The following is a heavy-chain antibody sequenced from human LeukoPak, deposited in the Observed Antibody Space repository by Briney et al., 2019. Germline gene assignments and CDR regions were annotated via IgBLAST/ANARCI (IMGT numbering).Heavy chain of an antibody. Sequence: GSLRLSCAASGFTVSKNYMCCVRPAPGKGLEWVSVIYSGGRAYYADSVKGRFTISRDNSKNTLYLQMNRLRAEDTAVYYCARAGPSSSWHQFDYWGQGTLVTVSS. CDR3: ARAGPSSSWHQFDY. CDR2: IYSGGRA. D-gene: IGHD6-13*01. CDR1: GFTVSKNY. V-gene: IGHV3-66*01. J-gene: IGHJ4*02.